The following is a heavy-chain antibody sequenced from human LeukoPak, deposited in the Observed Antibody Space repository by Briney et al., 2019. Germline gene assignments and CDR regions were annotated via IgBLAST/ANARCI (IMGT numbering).Heavy chain of an antibody. CDR1: GFTFSTYG. CDR2: NSGGSS. V-gene: IGHV3-23*01. J-gene: IGHJ4*02. CDR3: AKDLGSSGWYIDY. D-gene: IGHD6-19*01. Sequence: GGSLRLSCAASGFTFSTYGVYWVRQAPGEGLEWVSSNSGGSSYYADSVKGRFTIPRDNSKNTPYLQMNSLRAEDRAVYYCAKDLGSSGWYIDYWGEGTLVTVSS.